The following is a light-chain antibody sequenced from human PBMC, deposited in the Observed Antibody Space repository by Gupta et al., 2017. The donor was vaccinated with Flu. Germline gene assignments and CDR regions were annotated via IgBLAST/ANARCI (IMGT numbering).Light chain of an antibody. CDR3: QQSHSTPLT. Sequence: GDRVTISCRASQVISNYLKWYQQTSGKAPKLLIYGASTLQSGVPSRFSGSASGTDFTRTISSLQPEDSATYYCQQSHSTPLTFGGGTKVDI. V-gene: IGKV1-39*01. J-gene: IGKJ4*01. CDR2: GAS. CDR1: QVISNY.